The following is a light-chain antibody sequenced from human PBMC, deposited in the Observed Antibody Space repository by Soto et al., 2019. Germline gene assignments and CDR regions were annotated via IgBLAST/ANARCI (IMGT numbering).Light chain of an antibody. CDR3: QQYNSDSPCR. V-gene: IGKV3-15*01. CDR1: QSVHNN. J-gene: IGKJ1*01. CDR2: SAS. Sequence: VMPRSPMPPSVSPGASATLSCRVSQSVHNNVAWYQQKPGHTPRLLIYSASIGATGTQARFSGSGSGTEFTLTISSLQPDDFATYYCQQYNSDSPCRFGQGAKVDVK.